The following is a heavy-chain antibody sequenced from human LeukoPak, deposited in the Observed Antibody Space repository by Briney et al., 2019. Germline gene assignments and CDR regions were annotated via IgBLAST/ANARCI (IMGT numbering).Heavy chain of an antibody. Sequence: PSETLSLTCTVSGGSISSYYWSWIRQPPGKGLEWIGYIYYSGSTNYNPSLKSRVTISVDTSKNQFSLKLSSVTAADTAVYYCARHSPDRLLFAEYFQHWGQGTLVTVSS. CDR2: IYYSGST. CDR1: GGSISSYY. D-gene: IGHD3-9*01. V-gene: IGHV4-59*08. CDR3: ARHSPDRLLFAEYFQH. J-gene: IGHJ1*01.